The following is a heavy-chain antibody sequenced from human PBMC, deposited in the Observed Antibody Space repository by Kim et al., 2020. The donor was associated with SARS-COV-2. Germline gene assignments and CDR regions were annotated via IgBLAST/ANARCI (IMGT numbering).Heavy chain of an antibody. J-gene: IGHJ4*02. CDR2: NT. D-gene: IGHD1-7*01. CDR3: ARDPRTNFDY. V-gene: IGHV1-3*01. Sequence: NTKYSQNFQGRVTLTRDTSASTAYMELSSLTSEDTALYYCARDPRTNFDYWGQGTLVTVSS.